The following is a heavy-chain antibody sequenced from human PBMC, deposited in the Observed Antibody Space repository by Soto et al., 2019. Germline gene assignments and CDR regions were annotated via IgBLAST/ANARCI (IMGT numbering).Heavy chain of an antibody. D-gene: IGHD2-2*01. V-gene: IGHV3-74*01. CDR3: ALKHSTSWAYFYYYMDV. CDR2: ISSDGSST. Sequence: EVQLVESGGGLVQPGGSLRLSCAASGFTFRSYWMHWVRQAPGKGLAWVARISSDGSSTSYADSVKGRFTISRDNAKNTLYLQMNSLSAEDTAVYYCALKHSTSWAYFYYYMDVWGKGTTVTVSS. J-gene: IGHJ6*03. CDR1: GFTFRSYW.